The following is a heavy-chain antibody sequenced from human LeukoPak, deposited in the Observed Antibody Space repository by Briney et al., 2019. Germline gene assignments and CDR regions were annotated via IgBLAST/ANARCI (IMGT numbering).Heavy chain of an antibody. J-gene: IGHJ6*03. V-gene: IGHV1-2*02. CDR3: ARERRYSSSWAYYYYYMDV. D-gene: IGHD6-13*01. Sequence: ASVKVSCKASGYTFTGYYMHWVRQAPGQGLEWMGWINPNSGGTNYAQKFQGRVTMTRDTSISTAYMELSRLRSDDTAVYYCARERRYSSSWAYYYYYMDVWGKGTTVTISS. CDR1: GYTFTGYY. CDR2: INPNSGGT.